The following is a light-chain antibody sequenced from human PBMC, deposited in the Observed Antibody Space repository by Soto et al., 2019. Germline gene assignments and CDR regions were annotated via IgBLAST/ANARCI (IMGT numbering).Light chain of an antibody. CDR1: SSDVGGYNY. J-gene: IGLJ1*01. Sequence: QSALTQPASVSGSPGQSIAISCIGSSSDVGGYNYVSWHQQHPGKAPKVVIYDVSNRPSGVSDRFSGSKSGNTASLTISGLQAEDEADYYCSSYTSSSTYVFGTGTSSPS. V-gene: IGLV2-14*01. CDR3: SSYTSSSTYV. CDR2: DVS.